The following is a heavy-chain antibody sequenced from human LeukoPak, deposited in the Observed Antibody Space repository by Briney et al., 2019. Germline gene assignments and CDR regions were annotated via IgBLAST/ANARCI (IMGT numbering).Heavy chain of an antibody. CDR2: IYSGGST. D-gene: IGHD2-8*02. V-gene: IGHV3-53*01. J-gene: IGHJ6*03. Sequence: GGSLRLSCAASGFTVSSNYMSWVRQAPGKGLEWVSVIYSGGSTYYADSVKGRFTISRDNSKNTLYLQMNSLRAEDTAVYYCARDLRARVVYAPNYYYYYMDVWGKGTTVTVSS. CDR3: ARDLRARVVYAPNYYYYYMDV. CDR1: GFTVSSNY.